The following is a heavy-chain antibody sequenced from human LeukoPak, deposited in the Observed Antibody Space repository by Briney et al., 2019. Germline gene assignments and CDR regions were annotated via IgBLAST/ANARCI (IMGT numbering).Heavy chain of an antibody. J-gene: IGHJ3*02. CDR1: GGTFSSYA. D-gene: IGHD4-17*01. CDR3: ASRARRSMTTVTDDAFDI. V-gene: IGHV1-69*04. Sequence: ASVKVSCKASGGTFSSYAISWVRQAPGQGLEWMGRIIPILGIANYAQKFQGRVTITADKSTSTAYMELSSLRSEDTAVYYCASRARRSMTTVTDDAFDIWGQGTMVTVSS. CDR2: IIPILGIA.